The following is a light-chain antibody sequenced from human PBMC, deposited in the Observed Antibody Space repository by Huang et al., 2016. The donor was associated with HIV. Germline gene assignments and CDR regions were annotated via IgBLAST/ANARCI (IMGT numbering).Light chain of an antibody. J-gene: IGKJ2*01. CDR3: QQYYLPPLT. Sequence: DIVMTQSPDSLAVSLGERATINCRSSQSILFSSDNKNYLAWYQQKPGQPPKLLISWASSRESGVPDRCSGGGSGTDFTLSISSLQAEDVAVYYCQQYYLPPLTFGQGTKLEIK. CDR1: QSILFSSDNKNY. CDR2: WAS. V-gene: IGKV4-1*01.